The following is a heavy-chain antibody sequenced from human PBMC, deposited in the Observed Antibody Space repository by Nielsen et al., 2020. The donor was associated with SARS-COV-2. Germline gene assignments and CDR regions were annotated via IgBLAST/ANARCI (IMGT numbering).Heavy chain of an antibody. Sequence: SLKISCAASGFTFSSYAMSWVRQAPGKGLEWVSAISGSGGSTYYADSVKGRFTISRDNSKNTLYLQMNSLRAEDTAVYYCAKDQFSLNHGAFDIWGQGTMVTVSS. D-gene: IGHD1-14*01. CDR1: GFTFSSYA. J-gene: IGHJ3*02. CDR3: AKDQFSLNHGAFDI. V-gene: IGHV3-23*01. CDR2: ISGSGGST.